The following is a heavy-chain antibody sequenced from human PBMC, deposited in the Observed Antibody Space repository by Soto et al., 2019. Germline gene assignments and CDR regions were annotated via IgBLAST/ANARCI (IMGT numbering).Heavy chain of an antibody. CDR1: GFTFSSYW. V-gene: IGHV3-7*01. D-gene: IGHD6-13*01. CDR2: IKQDGSEK. Sequence: GGSLRLSCAASGFTFSSYWMSWVRQAPGKGLEWVANIKQDGSEKYYVDSVKGRFTISRDNAKNSLYLQMNSLRAEDTAVYYCARGGDTAAGQHYYYYYYMDVWGKGTTVTVSS. CDR3: ARGGDTAAGQHYYYYYYMDV. J-gene: IGHJ6*03.